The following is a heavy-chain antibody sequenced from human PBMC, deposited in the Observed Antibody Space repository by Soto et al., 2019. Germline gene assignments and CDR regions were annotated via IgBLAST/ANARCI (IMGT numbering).Heavy chain of an antibody. CDR3: AQGRAQDYYDTDGPGYAFDI. Sequence: ASGKVSCKASGGTFSSYAISWVRQAPGQGLEWMGGIIPIFGTANYAQKFQGRVTITADESTSTAYMELSSLRPEDTAVYYCAQGRAQDYYDTDGPGYAFDIWGQGTMVPVSS. CDR2: IIPIFGTA. CDR1: GGTFSSYA. J-gene: IGHJ3*02. D-gene: IGHD3-22*01. V-gene: IGHV1-69*13.